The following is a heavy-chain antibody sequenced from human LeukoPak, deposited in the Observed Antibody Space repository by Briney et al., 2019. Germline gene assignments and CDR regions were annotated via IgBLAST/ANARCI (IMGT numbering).Heavy chain of an antibody. Sequence: SETLSFTCAVYGGSFSGYYWSWIRQPPGKGLEWIGEINHSGSTNYNPSLKSRVTISVDTSKNQSSLKLSSVTAADTAVYSCARGWRGYCSSTSCQPYNWFDPWGQGTLVTVSS. V-gene: IGHV4-34*01. CDR2: INHSGST. J-gene: IGHJ5*02. CDR1: GGSFSGYY. CDR3: ARGWRGYCSSTSCQPYNWFDP. D-gene: IGHD2-2*01.